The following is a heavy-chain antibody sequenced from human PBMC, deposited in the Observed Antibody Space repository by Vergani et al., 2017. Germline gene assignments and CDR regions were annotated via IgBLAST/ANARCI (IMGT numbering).Heavy chain of an antibody. CDR1: GYTFTSYA. V-gene: IGHV7-4-1*02. CDR2: INTNTGNP. J-gene: IGHJ6*03. CDR3: ARPXYDFWSGYFDTYYYYMDV. D-gene: IGHD3-3*01. Sequence: QVQLVQSGAEVKKPGASVKVSCKASGYTFTSYAMNWVRQAPGQGLEWMGWINTNTGNPTYAQGFTGRFVFSLDTSVSTAYLQISSLKAEDTAVYYCARPXYDFWSGYFDTYYYYMDVWGKGTTVTVSS.